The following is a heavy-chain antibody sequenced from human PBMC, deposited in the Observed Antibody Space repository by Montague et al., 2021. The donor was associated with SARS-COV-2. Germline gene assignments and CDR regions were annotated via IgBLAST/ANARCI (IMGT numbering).Heavy chain of an antibody. CDR2: IYYSGST. CDR3: ARAASDIVLMVYAIRAFDI. D-gene: IGHD2-8*01. Sequence: TLSLTCTVSGGSISSGGYYRSWIRQPPGKGLEWIGYIYYSGSTYYNPSLKSRVTISVDTSKNQFSLKLSSVTAADTAVYYCARAASDIVLMVYAIRAFDIWGQGTMVTVSP. J-gene: IGHJ3*02. V-gene: IGHV4-31*03. CDR1: GGSISSGGYY.